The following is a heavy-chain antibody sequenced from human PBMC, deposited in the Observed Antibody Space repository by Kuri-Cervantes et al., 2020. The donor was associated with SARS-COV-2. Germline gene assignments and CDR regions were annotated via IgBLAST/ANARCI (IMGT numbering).Heavy chain of an antibody. CDR2: ISYDGSNK. D-gene: IGHD5-24*01. CDR1: GFTFSSYA. Sequence: GESLKISCAAPGFTFSSYAMHWVRQAPGKGLEWVAVISYDGSNKYYADSVKGRFTISRDNAKNSLYLQMNRLRAEDTAVYYCARGSLWRGGYNSHYYGMDVWGQGTTVTVSS. CDR3: ARGSLWRGGYNSHYYGMDV. J-gene: IGHJ6*02. V-gene: IGHV3-30-3*01.